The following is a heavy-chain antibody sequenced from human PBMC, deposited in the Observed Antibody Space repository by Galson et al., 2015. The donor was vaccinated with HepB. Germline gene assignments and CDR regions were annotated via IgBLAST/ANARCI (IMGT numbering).Heavy chain of an antibody. J-gene: IGHJ4*02. V-gene: IGHV3-11*03. CDR2: ISSSSSNT. CDR3: ARVLVRPNRFDY. D-gene: IGHD3-10*01. CDR1: GFTFSDYY. Sequence: SLRLSCAASGFTFSDYYMSWIRQAPGKGLEWVSSISSSSSNTNYADSVKGRFTISRDNAKNSLYLQMNSLRAEDTAVYYCARVLVRPNRFDYWGQGTLVTVSS.